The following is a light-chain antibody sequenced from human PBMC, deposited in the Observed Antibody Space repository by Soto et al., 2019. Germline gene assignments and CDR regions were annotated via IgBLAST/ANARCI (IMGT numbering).Light chain of an antibody. Sequence: EIVLTQSPGTLSLSPGERATLSCRASQSVSSSYLAWYQQKPGQAPRLLIYGASSRATGIPDRFSGSGSGTDFTLTISRLEPEDFAVYYCQLRVTFGGGTKVEIK. CDR3: QLRVT. V-gene: IGKV3-20*01. J-gene: IGKJ4*01. CDR2: GAS. CDR1: QSVSSSY.